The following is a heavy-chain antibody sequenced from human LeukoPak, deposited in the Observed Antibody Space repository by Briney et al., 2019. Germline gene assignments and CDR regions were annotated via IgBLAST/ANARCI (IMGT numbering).Heavy chain of an antibody. CDR1: GFTFSSNG. J-gene: IGHJ4*02. D-gene: IGHD5/OR15-5a*01. CDR2: IWYDGSKK. Sequence: GGSLRLSCAASGFTFSSNGMQWVRQAPGKGLEWVALIWYDGSKKYYADSVKGRFTISRDNSENTLYLQLNSLRAEDTAIYYCARLQGVSTFDYWGQGTLVTVSP. CDR3: ARLQGVSTFDY. V-gene: IGHV3-33*01.